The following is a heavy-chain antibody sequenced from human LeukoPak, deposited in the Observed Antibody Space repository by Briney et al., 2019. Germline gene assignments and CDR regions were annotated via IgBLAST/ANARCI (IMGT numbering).Heavy chain of an antibody. D-gene: IGHD3-10*01. Sequence: GGSLRLSCAASGFTFSSYWMHWVRQAPGKGLVWVSRINSDGSSTSYADSVKGRFTISRDNAKNTLYLQMSSLRAEDTAVYYCAREEDYYGSGTQGGWFDPWGQGTLVTVSS. CDR3: AREEDYYGSGTQGGWFDP. J-gene: IGHJ5*02. V-gene: IGHV3-74*01. CDR2: INSDGSST. CDR1: GFTFSSYW.